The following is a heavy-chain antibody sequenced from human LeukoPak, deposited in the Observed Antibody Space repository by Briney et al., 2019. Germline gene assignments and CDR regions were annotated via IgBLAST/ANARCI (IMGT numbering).Heavy chain of an antibody. CDR1: GGSISSYC. CDR3: ARVYSSGWPDYFDY. CDR2: IYYSGST. Sequence: SETLSLTCTVSGGSISSYCWSWIRQPPGKGLGWIGYIYYSGSTNYNPSLKSRVTISVDTSKNQFSLKLSSVTAADTAVYYCARVYSSGWPDYFDYWGQGNLVTVSS. V-gene: IGHV4-59*01. D-gene: IGHD6-19*01. J-gene: IGHJ4*02.